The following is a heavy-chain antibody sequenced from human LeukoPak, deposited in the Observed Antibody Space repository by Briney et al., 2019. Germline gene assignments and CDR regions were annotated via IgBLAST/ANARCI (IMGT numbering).Heavy chain of an antibody. CDR1: GGSISSGGYY. CDR2: IYHSGST. J-gene: IGHJ3*02. V-gene: IGHV4-30-2*01. Sequence: KASETLSLTCTVSGGSISSGGYYWSWIRQPPGKGLEWIGYIYHSGSTYYNPSLKSRVTISVDRSKNQFSLKLSSVTAADTAVYYCAGNSWFDIWGQGTVVTVSS. CDR3: AGNSWFDI.